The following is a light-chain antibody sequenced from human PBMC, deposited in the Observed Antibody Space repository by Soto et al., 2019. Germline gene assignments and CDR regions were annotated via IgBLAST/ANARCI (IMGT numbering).Light chain of an antibody. CDR2: GAS. V-gene: IGKV3-20*01. CDR1: QSVSSSA. Sequence: EIVLTQSPGTLSLSPGERATLSCRAGQSVSSSALAWYQQKPGQAPRLLIYGASSRATGIPDRFSGSGSGTDFALTTSRLEPEDFAVYYCQQYGSSPPYTFGQGTKLEIK. CDR3: QQYGSSPPYT. J-gene: IGKJ2*01.